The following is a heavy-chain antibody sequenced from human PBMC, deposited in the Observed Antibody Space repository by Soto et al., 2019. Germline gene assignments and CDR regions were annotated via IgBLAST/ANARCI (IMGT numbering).Heavy chain of an antibody. D-gene: IGHD2-15*01. CDR1: GYTLTELS. CDR3: APIRYCSGGSCSSFDP. CDR2: FDPEDGET. J-gene: IGHJ5*02. V-gene: IGHV1-24*01. Sequence: GASVKVSCKVSGYTLTELSMHWVRQAPGKGLEWMGGFDPEDGETIYAQKFQGRVTMTEDTSTDTAYMELSSLRSEDTAVYYCAPIRYCSGGSCSSFDPWGQGTLVTVSS.